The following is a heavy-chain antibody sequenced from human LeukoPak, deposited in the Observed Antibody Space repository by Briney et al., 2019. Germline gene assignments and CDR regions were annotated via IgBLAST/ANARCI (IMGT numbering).Heavy chain of an antibody. V-gene: IGHV3-7*01. CDR3: ARDSSGLLWFGELYRHAFDI. D-gene: IGHD3-10*01. Sequence: PGGSLRLSCAASGFTFSSYWMSWVRQAPGKGLEWVANIKQDASEKYYVDSVKGRFTISRDNAKNSLYLQMNSLRAEDTAVYYCARDSSGLLWFGELYRHAFDIWGQGTMVTVSS. CDR2: IKQDASEK. CDR1: GFTFSSYW. J-gene: IGHJ3*02.